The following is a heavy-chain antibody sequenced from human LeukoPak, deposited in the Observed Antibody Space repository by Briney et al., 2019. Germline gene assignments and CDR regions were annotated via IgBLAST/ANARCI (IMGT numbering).Heavy chain of an antibody. CDR3: AKGAVTYYYYYYMDV. J-gene: IGHJ6*03. V-gene: IGHV3-23*01. CDR1: GFTFSSCA. CDR2: ISGSGGST. D-gene: IGHD4-17*01. Sequence: QPGGSLSLSCAASGFTFSSCAMSWVRQAPGKGLEWVSVISGSGGSTYYADSVKGRFTISRDNSKNTLYLQMNSLRAEDTAVYYCAKGAVTYYYYYYMDVWGKGTTVTVSS.